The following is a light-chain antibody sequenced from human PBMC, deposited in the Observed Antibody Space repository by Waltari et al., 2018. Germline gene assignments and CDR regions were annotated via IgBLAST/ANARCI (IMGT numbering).Light chain of an antibody. CDR2: WAS. J-gene: IGKJ1*01. CDR1: SFLDSSKNKND. Sequence: SFLDSSKNKNDLAWYQQKPGQPPNLLIYWASTRESGVPDRFSGSVSGTDFTLTISSLQAEDVAVYYCQHYYSPPWTFGQGTKVEIK. CDR3: QHYYSPPWT. V-gene: IGKV4-1*01.